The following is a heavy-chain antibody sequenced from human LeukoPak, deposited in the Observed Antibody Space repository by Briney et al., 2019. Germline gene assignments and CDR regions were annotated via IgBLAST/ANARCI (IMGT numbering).Heavy chain of an antibody. CDR2: IIPIFGTA. CDR3: AVGMERHYYYYYMDV. V-gene: IGHV1-69*06. D-gene: IGHD1-1*01. J-gene: IGHJ6*03. Sequence: SVKVSCKASGGTFSSYAISWVRQAPGQGLEWMGRIIPIFGTANYAQKFQGRVTITADKSTSTAYMELSSLRSEDTAVYCCAVGMERHYYYYYMDVWGKGTTVTVSS. CDR1: GGTFSSYA.